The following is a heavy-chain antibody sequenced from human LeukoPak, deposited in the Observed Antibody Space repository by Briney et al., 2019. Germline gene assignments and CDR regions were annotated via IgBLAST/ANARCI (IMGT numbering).Heavy chain of an antibody. CDR3: AKLGGYTIGY. CDR2: ISVNGGST. V-gene: IGHV3-23*01. CDR1: GFTFSSYA. Sequence: GGSLRLSCAASGFTFSSYAMSWVRQAPGKGLEWVSAISVNGGSTYYADSVKGRFTISRDNSKNTLYLQMNSLRAEDTAVYYCAKLGGYTIGYWGQGTLVTVSS. J-gene: IGHJ4*02. D-gene: IGHD5-12*01.